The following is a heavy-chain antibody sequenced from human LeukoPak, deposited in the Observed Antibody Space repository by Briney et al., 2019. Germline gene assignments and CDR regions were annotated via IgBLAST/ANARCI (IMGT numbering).Heavy chain of an antibody. J-gene: IGHJ3*02. V-gene: IGHV3-20*04. CDR1: GFTFDNYG. CDR2: IHWNGGRT. D-gene: IGHD3-22*01. CDR3: ASSYFDNSLHAYDI. Sequence: GGSLRLSCAASGFTFDNYGINWVRQAPGKGLEWVSRIHWNGGRTGYADSVKGRFTISRDNTKNSLFLHMSSPRAEDTAIYFCASSYFDNSLHAYDIWGQGTMVTVSS.